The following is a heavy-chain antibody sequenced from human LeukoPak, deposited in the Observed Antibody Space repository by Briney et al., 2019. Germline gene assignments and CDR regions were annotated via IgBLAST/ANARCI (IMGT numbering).Heavy chain of an antibody. CDR1: GGSISSSSYY. V-gene: IGHV4-39*07. J-gene: IGHJ5*02. D-gene: IGHD2-15*01. Sequence: PSETLSLTCTVSGGSISSSSYYWGWIRQPPGKGLEWIGSIYYSGSTYYNPSLKSRVTISVDTSKNQFSLKLSSVTAADTAVYYCARVGPVIYCSGGSCYYWFDPWGQGTLVTVSS. CDR2: IYYSGST. CDR3: ARVGPVIYCSGGSCYYWFDP.